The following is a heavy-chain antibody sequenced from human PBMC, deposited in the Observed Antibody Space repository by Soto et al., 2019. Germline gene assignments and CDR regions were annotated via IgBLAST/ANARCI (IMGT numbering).Heavy chain of an antibody. Sequence: QVQLQQWGAGLLKPSETLSLTCAVYGGSFRGYYWSWIRQPPGKGLEWIGEIKHSGSTNYNPSLNCGVNISVDTSTSRFSLKLSSVTAADTAVYYCARGLDRNYSRYYCWQGALVTVS. V-gene: IGHV4-34*01. J-gene: IGHJ4*02. D-gene: IGHD4-4*01. CDR3: ARGLDRNYSRYY. CDR1: GGSFRGYY. CDR2: IKHSGST.